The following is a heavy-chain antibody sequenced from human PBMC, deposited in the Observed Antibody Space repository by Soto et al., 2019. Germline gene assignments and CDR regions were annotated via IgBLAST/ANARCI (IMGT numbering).Heavy chain of an antibody. CDR3: ARGLAADGA. V-gene: IGHV1-3*01. J-gene: IGHJ5*02. Sequence: QVQLVQSGAEVKKPGASVKVSCTASGYTFTHYAIHWVRHAPGQRLEWMGFINAGSGNTKYSQTFQGRLTFTQDTSASTAYMDLSSLRSEDTAIYYCARGLAADGAWGQGTLVNVSS. CDR1: GYTFTHYA. D-gene: IGHD6-13*01. CDR2: INAGSGNT.